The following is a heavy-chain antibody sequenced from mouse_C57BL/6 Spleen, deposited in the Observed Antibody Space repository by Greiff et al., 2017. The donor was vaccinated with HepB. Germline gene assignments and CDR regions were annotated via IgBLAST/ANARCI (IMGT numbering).Heavy chain of an antibody. CDR3: ARSRGVDYYAMDY. V-gene: IGHV1-61*01. J-gene: IGHJ4*01. CDR1: GYTFTSYW. CDR2: IYPSDSET. Sequence: QVQLQQPGAELVRPGSSVKLSCKASGYTFTSYWMDWVKQRPGQGLEWIGNIYPSDSETHYNQKFKDKATLTVDKSSSTAYMQLSSLTSEDSAVYYCARSRGVDYYAMDYWGQGTSVTVSS.